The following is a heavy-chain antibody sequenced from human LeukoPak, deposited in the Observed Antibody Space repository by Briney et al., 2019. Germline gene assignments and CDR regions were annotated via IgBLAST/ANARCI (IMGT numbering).Heavy chain of an antibody. CDR3: ATAQSAVYSSGWSNWFDP. D-gene: IGHD6-19*01. CDR2: FDPEDGET. Sequence: EASVKVSCKVSGYTLTELSMNWVRQAPGKGLEWMGGFDPEDGETIYAQKFQGRVTMTEDTSTDTAYMELSSLRSEDTAVYYCATAQSAVYSSGWSNWFDPWGQGTLVTVSS. V-gene: IGHV1-24*01. J-gene: IGHJ5*02. CDR1: GYTLTELS.